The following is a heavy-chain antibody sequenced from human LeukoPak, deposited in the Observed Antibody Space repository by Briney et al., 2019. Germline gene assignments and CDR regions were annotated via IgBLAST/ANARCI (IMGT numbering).Heavy chain of an antibody. J-gene: IGHJ6*02. V-gene: IGHV3-7*01. Sequence: GGSLRLSCAASGFTFSSYWMSWVRQAPGKGLEWVANIKQDGSEKYYVDSVKGRFTISRGNAKNSLYLQMNSLRAEDTAVYYCARDGLGCSSTSCYIYYYYGMDVWGQGTTVTVSS. D-gene: IGHD2-2*02. CDR3: ARDGLGCSSTSCYIYYYYGMDV. CDR2: IKQDGSEK. CDR1: GFTFSSYW.